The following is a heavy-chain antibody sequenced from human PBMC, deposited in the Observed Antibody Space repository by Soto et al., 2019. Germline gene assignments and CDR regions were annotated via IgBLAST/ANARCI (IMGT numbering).Heavy chain of an antibody. CDR1: GYTFTNFG. Sequence: ASVKVSCKASGYTFTNFGVTWVRRAPGQGLEWMGWISAYTDTPNYAQKFQGRVTMTIDTSTSTAYMDLRSLTSDDTAVYYCARAGGTTVTGLWHFDSWGQGTLVTVSS. V-gene: IGHV1-18*01. CDR2: ISAYTDTP. D-gene: IGHD4-17*01. CDR3: ARAGGTTVTGLWHFDS. J-gene: IGHJ4*02.